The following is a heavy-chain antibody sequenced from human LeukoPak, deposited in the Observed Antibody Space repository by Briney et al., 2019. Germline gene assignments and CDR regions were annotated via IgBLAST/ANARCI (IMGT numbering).Heavy chain of an antibody. J-gene: IGHJ6*03. D-gene: IGHD3-22*01. Sequence: ASVKVSCKASGYTFTSYGISWVRQAPGQGLEWMGWISAYNGNTNYAQKLQGRVTMTTDTSTSTAYMELRSLRSDDTAVYYCARGPRSSDDPTIHHYYYYMDVWGKGTTVTISS. CDR2: ISAYNGNT. V-gene: IGHV1-18*01. CDR1: GYTFTSYG. CDR3: ARGPRSSDDPTIHHYYYYMDV.